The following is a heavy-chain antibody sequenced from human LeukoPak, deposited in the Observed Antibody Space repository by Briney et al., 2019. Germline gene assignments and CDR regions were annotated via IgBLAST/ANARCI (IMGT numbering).Heavy chain of an antibody. V-gene: IGHV4-59*08. D-gene: IGHD3-22*01. Sequence: SETLSLTCTVSGGSISSYYWSWIRQPPGKRLEWIGYSYYSGSTNYNPSLKSRVTISVDTSKNQFSPKLSSVTAADTAVYYCARHGYYDSSGYYGFDYWGQGTLVTFSS. CDR3: ARHGYYDSSGYYGFDY. J-gene: IGHJ4*02. CDR1: GGSISSYY. CDR2: SYYSGST.